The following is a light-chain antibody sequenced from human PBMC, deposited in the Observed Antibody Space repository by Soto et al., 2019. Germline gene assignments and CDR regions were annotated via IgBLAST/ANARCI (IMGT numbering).Light chain of an antibody. J-gene: IGLJ2*01. V-gene: IGLV1-47*01. Sequence: QSVLTQPPSASGTPGERVTISCSGSSSNIGSNYVYWYQQLPGTAPKVLIYRNNQRPSWVPDRFSGSKSGTSASLAISGLRSEDEADYYCAVWDDSLSGVVFGGGTKLTVL. CDR2: RNN. CDR3: AVWDDSLSGVV. CDR1: SSNIGSNY.